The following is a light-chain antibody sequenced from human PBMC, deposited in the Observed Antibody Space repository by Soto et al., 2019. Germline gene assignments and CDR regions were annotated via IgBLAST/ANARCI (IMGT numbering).Light chain of an antibody. J-gene: IGKJ5*01. CDR3: QHSYSTPT. V-gene: IGKV1-39*01. CDR1: QSISSY. CDR2: AAS. Sequence: DIQLTQSPSSLSAFVGDGVTSTCPASQSISSYLNWYQQKPGKAPKRLIYAASSLQSGVPSRFSGSGSGTDFTLTISSLQREDFATYYCQHSYSTPTLGQGTRLEIK.